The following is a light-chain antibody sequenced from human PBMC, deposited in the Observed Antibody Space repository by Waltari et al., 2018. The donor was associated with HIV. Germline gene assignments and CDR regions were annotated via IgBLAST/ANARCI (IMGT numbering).Light chain of an antibody. CDR1: SSDVGTYNL. V-gene: IGLV2-23*01. CDR3: CSYAGSSNWV. Sequence: QSALTQPASVSGSPGQSITISCTGSSSDVGTYNLVSWYQHHPGKAPKLIIYEGLKRPSGVSNRFSCSKSGNTASLTISGLQAEDEADYHCCSYAGSSNWVFGGGTKLTVL. J-gene: IGLJ3*02. CDR2: EGL.